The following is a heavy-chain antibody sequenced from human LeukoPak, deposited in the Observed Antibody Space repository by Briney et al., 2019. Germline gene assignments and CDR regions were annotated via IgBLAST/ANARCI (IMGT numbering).Heavy chain of an antibody. CDR2: IYYSGST. D-gene: IGHD4/OR15-4a*01. CDR3: ARPVLYGKAGWFDP. Sequence: SETLSLTCTVSGGSISSSSYYWGWIRQPLGKGLEWIGSIYYSGSTYYNPSLKSRVTISVDTSKNQFSLKLSSVTAADTAVYYCARPVLYGKAGWFDPWGQGTLVTVSS. J-gene: IGHJ5*02. CDR1: GGSISSSSYY. V-gene: IGHV4-39*01.